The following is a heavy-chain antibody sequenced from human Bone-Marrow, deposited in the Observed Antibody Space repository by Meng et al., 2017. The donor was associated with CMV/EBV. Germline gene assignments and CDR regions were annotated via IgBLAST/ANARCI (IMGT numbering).Heavy chain of an antibody. V-gene: IGHV3-7*01. D-gene: IGHD4-23*01. Sequence: ETLSLTCSASGFTFSNYWRTWVRQAPGKGLEWVPDINQGGSEKYYVASVKGRFTFSRDNAKNSLYLQMNSLRAADAAVYYCSRDVDYGGNRAMGAFDIWGQGTMVTVSS. CDR3: SRDVDYGGNRAMGAFDI. J-gene: IGHJ3*02. CDR2: INQGGSEK. CDR1: GFTFSNYW.